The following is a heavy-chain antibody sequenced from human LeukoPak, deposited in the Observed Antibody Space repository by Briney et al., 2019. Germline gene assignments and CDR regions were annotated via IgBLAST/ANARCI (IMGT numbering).Heavy chain of an antibody. J-gene: IGHJ4*02. CDR1: GGTFSSYA. CDR3: ARVRYSSGWYDVDYFDY. D-gene: IGHD6-19*01. CDR2: IIPIFGTA. V-gene: IGHV1-69*13. Sequence: SVKVSCKASGGTFSSYAISWVRQAPGQGLEWMGGIIPIFGTANYAQKFQGRVTITADESTSTAYMELSSLRSEDTAVYYCARVRYSSGWYDVDYFDYWGQGTLVTVSS.